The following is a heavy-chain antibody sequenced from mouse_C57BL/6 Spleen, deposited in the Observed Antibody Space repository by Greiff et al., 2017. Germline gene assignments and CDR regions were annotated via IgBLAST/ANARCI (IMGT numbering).Heavy chain of an antibody. Sequence: EVQLQQSGPELVKPGASVKIPCKASGYTFTDYNMDWVKQSHGKSLEWIGDINPNNGGTIYNQKFKGKATLTVDKSSSTAYMELRSLTSEDTAVXDCARSQYDGDCGYYFDYWGQGTTLTVSA. CDR3: ARSQYDGDCGYYFDY. D-gene: IGHD2-3*01. CDR1: GYTFTDYN. V-gene: IGHV1-18*01. CDR2: INPNNGGT. J-gene: IGHJ2*01.